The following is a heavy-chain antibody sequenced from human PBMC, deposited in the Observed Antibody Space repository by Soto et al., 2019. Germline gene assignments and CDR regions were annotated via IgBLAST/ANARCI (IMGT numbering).Heavy chain of an antibody. J-gene: IGHJ4*02. CDR2: ISGSGDT. V-gene: IGHV3-23*01. CDR1: GFTITNYA. Sequence: PGGSLRLSCSASGFTITNYAMNWVRQAPGKGPEWVAEISGSGDTYYADSAKGRFTISRDNSKNTLYLQMRGLRVEDSARYYCAKDGYSSGYYFDSWGQGTLVTVSS. D-gene: IGHD6-19*01. CDR3: AKDGYSSGYYFDS.